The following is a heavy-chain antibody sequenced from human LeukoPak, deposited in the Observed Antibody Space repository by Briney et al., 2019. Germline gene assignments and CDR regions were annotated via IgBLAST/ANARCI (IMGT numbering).Heavy chain of an antibody. D-gene: IGHD1-26*01. J-gene: IGHJ4*02. CDR2: IGGGSDT. CDR1: GFTFSNYA. CDR3: AKYVLMGPTRAFDS. V-gene: IGHV3-23*01. Sequence: GGSLRLSCAASGFTFSNYAMTWVRQAPGKGLEWVSIIGGGSDTHYADSVKGRFTISRDNSKNTLYLQMNSLRAEDTAVYYCAKYVLMGPTRAFDSWGQGSLVTVSS.